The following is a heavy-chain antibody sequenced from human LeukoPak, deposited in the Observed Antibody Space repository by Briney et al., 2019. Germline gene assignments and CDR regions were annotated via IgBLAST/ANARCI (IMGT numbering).Heavy chain of an antibody. Sequence: GGSLRLSCAASGLNFDKYAMHAVRQAPRRGGAWVSLISWDGGSTYYADPVKGRFTISRDNSKNSLFLQLSILRAEDTAWYYFAYGDYDMCLLAPFDYWGQGTLVTVSS. CDR2: ISWDGGST. CDR1: GLNFDKYA. D-gene: IGHD3-16*01. V-gene: IGHV3-43D*03. CDR3: AYGDYDMCLLAPFDY. J-gene: IGHJ4*02.